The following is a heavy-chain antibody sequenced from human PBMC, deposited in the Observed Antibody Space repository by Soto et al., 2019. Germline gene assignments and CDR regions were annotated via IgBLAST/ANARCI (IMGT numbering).Heavy chain of an antibody. D-gene: IGHD3-3*01. CDR3: AKGHNYDFWSGYYSSVDY. V-gene: IGHV3-30*18. J-gene: IGHJ4*02. CDR2: ISYDGSNK. CDR1: GFTFSSYG. Sequence: QVQLVESGGGVVQPGRSLRLSCAASGFTFSSYGMHWVRQAPGTGLEWVAVISYDGSNKYYADSVKGRFTISRDNSKNTLYLQMNSLRAEDTAVYYCAKGHNYDFWSGYYSSVDYWGQGTLVTVSS.